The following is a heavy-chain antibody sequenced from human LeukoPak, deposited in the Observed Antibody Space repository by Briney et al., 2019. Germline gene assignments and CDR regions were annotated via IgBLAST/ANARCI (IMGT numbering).Heavy chain of an antibody. CDR3: ARHPLGGNYDY. Sequence: SETLSLTCTVSGGSISSYYWSWIRQPPGKGLEWIGYIYFRGSTNYNPSLKSRVTIPLDTSKNQFSLKLSSVTAADTAVYYCARHPLGGNYDYWGQGTLVTVSS. CDR2: IYFRGST. V-gene: IGHV4-59*08. CDR1: GGSISSYY. J-gene: IGHJ4*02. D-gene: IGHD2-15*01.